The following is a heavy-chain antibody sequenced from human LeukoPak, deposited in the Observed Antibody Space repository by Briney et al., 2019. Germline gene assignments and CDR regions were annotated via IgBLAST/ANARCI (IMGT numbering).Heavy chain of an antibody. CDR2: INHSGST. D-gene: IGHD3-22*01. CDR1: GASFSGYY. V-gene: IGHV4-34*01. J-gene: IGHJ4*02. Sequence: AESLSLTCAVYGASFSGYYWSWIRQPPGKGLEWIGEINHSGSTNYNPSLKSRVTKSVDTSKNQFSLKLSSVTAADTAVYYCARGRAPMSWGQGTLVTVSS. CDR3: ARGRAPMS.